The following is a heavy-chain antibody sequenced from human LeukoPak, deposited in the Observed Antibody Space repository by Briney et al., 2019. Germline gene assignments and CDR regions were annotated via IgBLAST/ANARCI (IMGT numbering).Heavy chain of an antibody. V-gene: IGHV3-23*01. J-gene: IGHJ4*02. D-gene: IGHD3-3*01. Sequence: PGGSLRLSCAASGFTFSSYAMSWVRQAPGKGLEWVSAIRSSGGSTYHTASVKGRFTISRDNSKNTLYLQMNSLRAEDTAVYYCARDPRYYDFWSGYHPLDYWGQGTLVTVSS. CDR3: ARDPRYYDFWSGYHPLDY. CDR2: IRSSGGST. CDR1: GFTFSSYA.